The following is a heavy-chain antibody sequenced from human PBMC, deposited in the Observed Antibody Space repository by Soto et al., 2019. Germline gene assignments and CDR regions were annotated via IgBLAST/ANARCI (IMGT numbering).Heavy chain of an antibody. D-gene: IGHD5-18*01. CDR2: ISYDGSNQ. CDR1: GLTFSSYG. Sequence: GGSLRLSCAASGLTFSSYGMHWVRQAPGKGLEWVAVISYDGSNQYYADSVKGRFTISRDNSKNTLYLQMNSLRAEDTAVYYCARARLGDSYGTSNFDYWGQGSLVTVSS. V-gene: IGHV3-30*03. CDR3: ARARLGDSYGTSNFDY. J-gene: IGHJ4*02.